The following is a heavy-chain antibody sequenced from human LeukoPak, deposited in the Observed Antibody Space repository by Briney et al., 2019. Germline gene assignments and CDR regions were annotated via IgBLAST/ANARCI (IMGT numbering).Heavy chain of an antibody. CDR3: ARHWLSGSVAFDI. D-gene: IGHD3-9*01. V-gene: IGHV5-51*01. J-gene: IGHJ3*02. CDR1: GYSFTSYW. CDR2: IYPGDSDT. Sequence: GESLKISCKGSGYSFTSYWIGWVRQMPGEGLEWMGIIYPGDSDTRYSPPFQGQVTISADKSSSTAYLQWSSLKASDTAMYYCARHWLSGSVAFDIWGQGTMVTVSS.